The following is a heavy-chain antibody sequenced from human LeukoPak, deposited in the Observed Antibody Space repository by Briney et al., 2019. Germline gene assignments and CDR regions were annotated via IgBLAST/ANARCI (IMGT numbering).Heavy chain of an antibody. V-gene: IGHV3-9*01. CDR1: GFTFDDYA. Sequence: GGSLRLSCAASGFTFDDYAMHWVRQAPGKGLEWVSGISWNSGSIGYADSVKGRFTISRDNSKNTLYLQMNSLRAEDTAVYYCAKDPPAPRGSGSYRPYYFDYWGQGTLVTVSS. D-gene: IGHD3-10*01. CDR3: AKDPPAPRGSGSYRPYYFDY. CDR2: ISWNSGSI. J-gene: IGHJ4*02.